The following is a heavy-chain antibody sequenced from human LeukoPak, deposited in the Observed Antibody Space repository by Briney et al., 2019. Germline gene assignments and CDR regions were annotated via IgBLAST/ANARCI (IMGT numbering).Heavy chain of an antibody. CDR3: ARSVPSLDYLFDS. D-gene: IGHD4-11*01. V-gene: IGHV4-59*08. CDR1: GGSISGYY. CDR2: IYNSGIT. Sequence: SETLSLTCTVSGGSISGYYGTWIRQLPGKGLEWIGYIYNSGITNYNPSLKSRVTVSVDTSKNQFSLRLTSVTAADTAVYSCARSVPSLDYLFDSWGHGTLVTVSS. J-gene: IGHJ5*01.